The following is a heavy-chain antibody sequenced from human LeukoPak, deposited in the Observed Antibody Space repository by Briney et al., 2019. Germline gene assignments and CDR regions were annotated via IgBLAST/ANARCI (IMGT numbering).Heavy chain of an antibody. CDR2: ISSSSSYI. D-gene: IGHD6-19*01. Sequence: GGSLRLSCAASGFTFSSYTMNWVRQAPGKGLEWVSSISSSSSYIYYTDSVKGRFTISRDNAKNSLYLQMNSLRAEDTAVYYCAKSRSSGWYLPDYWGQGTLVTVSS. J-gene: IGHJ4*02. CDR3: AKSRSSGWYLPDY. CDR1: GFTFSSYT. V-gene: IGHV3-21*01.